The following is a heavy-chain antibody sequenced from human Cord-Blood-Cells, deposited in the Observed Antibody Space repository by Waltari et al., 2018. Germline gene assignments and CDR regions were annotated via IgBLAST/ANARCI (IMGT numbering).Heavy chain of an antibody. CDR1: GGTFSSYA. D-gene: IGHD2-2*01. CDR3: ARPSQYCSSTSCYAFDI. Sequence: QAQLVQSGAEVKKPGSSVKVSCKASGGTFSSYAISWVRQAPGQGLEWMGGNIPICGTANYAQKIKGRVTITADESTSTAYMELSSLRSEDTAVYYCARPSQYCSSTSCYAFDIWGQGTMVTVSS. J-gene: IGHJ3*02. CDR2: NIPICGTA. V-gene: IGHV1-69*01.